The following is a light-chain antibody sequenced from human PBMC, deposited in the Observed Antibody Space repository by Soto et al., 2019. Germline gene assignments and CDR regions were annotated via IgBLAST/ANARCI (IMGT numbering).Light chain of an antibody. J-gene: IGKJ2*01. V-gene: IGKV1-5*03. Sequence: DIQMTKSHSPLSPSVGARVTITCRASQSISSWLAWYQQKPGKAPKLRIYKASSLESGVPSRFSGSGSGTEFTLTISSLQPDDFATYYCQQYNSYLYTFGQGTKLEIK. CDR2: KAS. CDR1: QSISSW. CDR3: QQYNSYLYT.